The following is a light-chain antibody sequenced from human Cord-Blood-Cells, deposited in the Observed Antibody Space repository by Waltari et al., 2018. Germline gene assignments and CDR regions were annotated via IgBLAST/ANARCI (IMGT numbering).Light chain of an antibody. Sequence: QSALTQPRSVSGSPGQSVTISCTGTSRDVGGYNYVSWYQQHPGKAPKLMIYDVSMRPSGVPDRFSGSKSGNTASLTISGLQAEDEADYFCCSYAGSYFFGTGTKVTVL. V-gene: IGLV2-11*01. CDR1: SRDVGGYNY. CDR3: CSYAGSYF. J-gene: IGLJ1*01. CDR2: DVS.